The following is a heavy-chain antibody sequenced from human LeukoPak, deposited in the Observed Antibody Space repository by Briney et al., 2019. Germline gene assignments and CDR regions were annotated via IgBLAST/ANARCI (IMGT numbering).Heavy chain of an antibody. V-gene: IGHV1-46*01. D-gene: IGHD3-22*01. J-gene: IGHJ4*02. CDR3: ARAFSSGYYASY. CDR2: INPSGGST. Sequence: GASVKVSCKASGYSFTKYAMNWVRQAPGQGLEWMGIINPSGGSTSYAQKFQGRVTMTRDMSTSTVYMELSSLRSEDTAVYYCARAFSSGYYASYWGQGTLVTVSS. CDR1: GYSFTKYA.